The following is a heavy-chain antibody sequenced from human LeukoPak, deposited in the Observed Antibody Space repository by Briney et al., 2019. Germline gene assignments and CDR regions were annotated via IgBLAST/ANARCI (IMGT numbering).Heavy chain of an antibody. J-gene: IGHJ4*02. CDR2: IYYSGST. CDR1: VGSISSYY. V-gene: IGHV4-59*01. CDR3: ARSAGYYYDSSAYRYYFDY. Sequence: PSETLSLICTVCVGSISSYYWSWIRQPPGKGLEWIGYIYYSGSTNYNPSLKSRVTISVDTSKNQFSLKLSSVTAADTAVYYCARSAGYYYDSSAYRYYFDYWGQGTLVTVSS. D-gene: IGHD3-22*01.